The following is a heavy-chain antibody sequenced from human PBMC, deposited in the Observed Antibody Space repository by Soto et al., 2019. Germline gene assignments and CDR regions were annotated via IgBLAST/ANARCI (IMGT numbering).Heavy chain of an antibody. CDR3: ARDGYGVPPINLFDP. V-gene: IGHV3-30-3*01. J-gene: IGHJ5*02. D-gene: IGHD4-17*01. Sequence: GGSLRLSCTASGFIFRTYTMHWVRQAPGKGLEWVAVISYDGTKKYCADPVKGRFTISRDNSKNTLYLQMNSLRAEDTAVYYCARDGYGVPPINLFDPWGQGTLVTVSS. CDR2: ISYDGTKK. CDR1: GFIFRTYT.